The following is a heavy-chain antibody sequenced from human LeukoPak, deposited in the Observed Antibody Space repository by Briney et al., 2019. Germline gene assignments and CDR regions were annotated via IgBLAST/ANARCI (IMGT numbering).Heavy chain of an antibody. V-gene: IGHV1-18*01. D-gene: IGHD4-17*01. CDR1: GYTFTSYG. CDR3: ARHAPGWTVTDLNIDY. J-gene: IGHJ4*02. Sequence: ASVKVSCKASGYTFTSYGISWVRQAPGQGLEWMGWISAFNGNTNYAQKLQGRVTMTTDTSTSTAYMELRSLRSDDTAVYYCARHAPGWTVTDLNIDYWGQGTLVTVSS. CDR2: ISAFNGNT.